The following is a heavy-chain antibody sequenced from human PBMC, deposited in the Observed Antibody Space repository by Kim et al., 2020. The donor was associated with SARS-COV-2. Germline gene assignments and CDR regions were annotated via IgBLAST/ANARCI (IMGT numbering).Heavy chain of an antibody. CDR3: AREDELANSFVS. Sequence: SETLSLTCTVSGDSISSGAYYWSWIRQHPGKGLEWIGYIHYSGSTYYNPSLKSRVTLSVDTSKNQFSLRLISVTAADTAVYYCAREDELANSFVSWGPG. V-gene: IGHV4-31*03. CDR2: IHYSGST. CDR1: GDSISSGAYY. D-gene: IGHD1-1*01. J-gene: IGHJ4*02.